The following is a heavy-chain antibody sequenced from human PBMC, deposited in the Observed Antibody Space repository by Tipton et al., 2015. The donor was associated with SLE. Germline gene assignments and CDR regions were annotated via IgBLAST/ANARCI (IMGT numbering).Heavy chain of an antibody. CDR1: GFTFSNYA. CDR2: IWYDGSNK. D-gene: IGHD2-15*01. J-gene: IGHJ6*02. CDR3: AKEGIYDVVGLGGGMDV. V-gene: IGHV3-30*18. Sequence: SLRLSCVASGFTFSNYAMHWVRQAPGKGLEWVAVIWYDGSNKYYADSVKGRFTISRDNSKNTLYLQMNSLRAEDTAVYYCAKEGIYDVVGLGGGMDVWGQGTTVTVSS.